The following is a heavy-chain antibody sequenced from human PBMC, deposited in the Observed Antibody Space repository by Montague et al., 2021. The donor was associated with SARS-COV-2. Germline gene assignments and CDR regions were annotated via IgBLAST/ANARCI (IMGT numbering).Heavy chain of an antibody. D-gene: IGHD1-1*01. CDR1: GGFFSGYY. J-gene: IGHJ6*01. CDR2: INHGGNT. Sequence: SETLSLTCAVHGGFFSGYYWNWIRQPPGKGLEWIGEINHGGNTNYNLSLKNRLTISVDTSKNQFSLKLTSVAATDTAVYYCARLRDGVVPSPILGIGPYFTYNEMDVWGKGTTVTVSS. V-gene: IGHV4-34*01. CDR3: ARLRDGVVPSPILGIGPYFTYNEMDV.